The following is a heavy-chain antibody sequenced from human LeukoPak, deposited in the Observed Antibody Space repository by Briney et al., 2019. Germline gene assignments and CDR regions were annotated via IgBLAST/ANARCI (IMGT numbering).Heavy chain of an antibody. J-gene: IGHJ4*02. CDR3: AKDPEVRSYFDY. V-gene: IGHV3-23*01. D-gene: IGHD4-17*01. CDR1: GFTFSSYA. Sequence: PGGSLRLSCAASGFTFSSYAMSWVRQAPGKGLEWVSSISDSGAATYYADSVKGRFTISRDNSKNTLYMQMNSLRAEDTAVYYCAKDPEVRSYFDYWGQGTLVTVSS. CDR2: ISDSGAAT.